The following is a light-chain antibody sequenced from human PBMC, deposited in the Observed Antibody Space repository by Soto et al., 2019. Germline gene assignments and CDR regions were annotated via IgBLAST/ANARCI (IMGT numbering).Light chain of an antibody. CDR1: QSISSW. J-gene: IGKJ1*01. V-gene: IGKV1-5*01. Sequence: DIQMTQSPSTLSASVGDRVTITCRASQSISSWLAWYQQKPGKAPNLLIYAASSLQSGVPSRFSGSGSGTEFTLTISSLQPDDFATYYCQHYNSYSEAFGQGTKVDNK. CDR3: QHYNSYSEA. CDR2: AAS.